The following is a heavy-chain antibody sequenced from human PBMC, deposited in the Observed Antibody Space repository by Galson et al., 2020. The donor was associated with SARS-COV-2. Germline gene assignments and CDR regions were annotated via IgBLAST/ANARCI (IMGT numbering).Heavy chain of an antibody. CDR1: GFTFSDYS. CDR2: ITSISSTI. J-gene: IGHJ4*02. D-gene: IGHD3-10*01. CDR3: ARVVYGSGSYYRFFDY. Sequence: GESLKISCAASGFTFSDYSMNWVRQAPGKGLEWVLYITSISSTIYYADSVKGRFTISRDNAKNSLYLQMNSLRAEDTAVYYCARVVYGSGSYYRFFDYWGQGILVTVSS. V-gene: IGHV3-48*04.